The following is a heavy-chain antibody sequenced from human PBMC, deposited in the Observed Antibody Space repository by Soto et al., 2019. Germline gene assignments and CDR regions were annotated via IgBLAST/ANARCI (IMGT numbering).Heavy chain of an antibody. CDR2: IGTAGDT. J-gene: IGHJ6*02. D-gene: IGHD6-13*01. CDR1: GFTFSSYD. CDR3: ARSSRFGAAAVNITRIWSHYYGMDV. Sequence: GGSLRLSCAASGFTFSSYDMHWVRQATGKGLEWVSAIGTAGDTYYPGSVKGRFTISRENAKNSLYLQMNSLRAGDTAVYYCARSSRFGAAAVNITRIWSHYYGMDVWGQGTTVTVSS. V-gene: IGHV3-13*01.